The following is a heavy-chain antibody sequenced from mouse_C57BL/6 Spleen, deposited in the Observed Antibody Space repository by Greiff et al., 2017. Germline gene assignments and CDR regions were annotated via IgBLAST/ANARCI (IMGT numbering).Heavy chain of an antibody. CDR3: ARLRGGPPYAMDY. Sequence: QVQLQQPGAELVKPGASVKLSCKASGYTFTSYWMQWVKQRPGQGLEWIGEIDPSDSYTNYNQKFKGKATLTVDTSSSTAYMQLSSLTSEDSAVYYCARLRGGPPYAMDYWGQGTSVTVSS. CDR1: GYTFTSYW. D-gene: IGHD1-1*01. J-gene: IGHJ4*01. V-gene: IGHV1-50*01. CDR2: IDPSDSYT.